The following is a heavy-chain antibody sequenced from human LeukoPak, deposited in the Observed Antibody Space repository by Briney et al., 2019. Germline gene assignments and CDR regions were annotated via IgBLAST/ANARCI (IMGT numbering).Heavy chain of an antibody. CDR2: IYHSGST. D-gene: IGHD6-13*01. CDR3: ASSGNGYSTYSFDY. Sequence: SGTLSLTCAVSGGSISSSNWWSWVRQPPGKGLEWIGEIYHSGSTNYNPSLKSRVTISVDKSKNQFSLKLSSVTAADTAVYYCASSGNGYSTYSFDYWGQGTLVTVSS. CDR1: GGSISSSNW. V-gene: IGHV4-4*02. J-gene: IGHJ4*02.